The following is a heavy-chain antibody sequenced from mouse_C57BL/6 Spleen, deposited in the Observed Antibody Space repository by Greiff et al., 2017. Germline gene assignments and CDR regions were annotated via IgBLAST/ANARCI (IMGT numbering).Heavy chain of an antibody. J-gene: IGHJ1*03. Sequence: VQLQQPGAELVKPGASVKLSCKASGYTFTSYWMQWVKQRPGQGLEWIGELDPSDSYTNYNQKFKGKATLTVETSSSTAYMQLSSLTSEDSAVYYCARRRSLYYYGSSGWYFDVWGTGTTVTVSS. D-gene: IGHD1-1*01. CDR3: ARRRSLYYYGSSGWYFDV. CDR1: GYTFTSYW. CDR2: LDPSDSYT. V-gene: IGHV1-50*01.